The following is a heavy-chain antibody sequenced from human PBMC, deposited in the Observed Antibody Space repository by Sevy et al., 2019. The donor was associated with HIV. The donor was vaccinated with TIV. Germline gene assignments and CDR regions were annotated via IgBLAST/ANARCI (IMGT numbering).Heavy chain of an antibody. J-gene: IGHJ4*02. D-gene: IGHD2-2*01. CDR1: GFTFSSYA. CDR3: ARDTAIVVVPAAKGAFDY. V-gene: IGHV3-30*04. Sequence: GGSLRLSCAASGFTFSSYAMHWVRQAPGKGLEWVAVISYDGSNKYYADSVKGRFTISRDNSKNTLYLQMNSPRAEDTAVYYCARDTAIVVVPAAKGAFDYWGQGTLVTVSS. CDR2: ISYDGSNK.